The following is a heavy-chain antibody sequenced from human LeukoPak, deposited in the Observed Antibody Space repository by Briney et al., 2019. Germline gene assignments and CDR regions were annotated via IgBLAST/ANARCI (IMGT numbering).Heavy chain of an antibody. V-gene: IGHV4-39*01. J-gene: IGHJ4*02. CDR3: ATLVAPHGQGI. CDR1: GGSISSSSYY. CDR2: IYYSGST. Sequence: PSETLSLTCTVSGGSISSSSYYWGWIRQPPGKGLEWIGSIYYSGSTYYNPSLKSRVTISVDTSKNQFSLKLSSVTAADTAVYYCATLVAPHGQGIWGQGTLVTVSS. D-gene: IGHD6-6*01.